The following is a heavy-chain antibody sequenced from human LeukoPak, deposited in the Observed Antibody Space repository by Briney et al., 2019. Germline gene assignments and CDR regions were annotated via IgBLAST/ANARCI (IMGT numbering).Heavy chain of an antibody. CDR1: GGSVSGYY. V-gene: IGHV4-59*02. J-gene: IGHJ4*02. D-gene: IGHD2-15*01. CDR2: VYYSGST. CDR3: ARIHRYCSGGACYVRDN. Sequence: PSETLSLTCVVSGGSVSGYYWGWIRQPPGRGLEWIGYVYYSGSTNYNPSFKSRITISVDTSRNQFSLQLSSVTAADTAVYYCARIHRYCSGGACYVRDNWGQGTLVAVSS.